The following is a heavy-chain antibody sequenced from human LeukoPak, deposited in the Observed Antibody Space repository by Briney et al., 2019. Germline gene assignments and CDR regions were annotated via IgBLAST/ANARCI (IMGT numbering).Heavy chain of an antibody. CDR3: ARDLTTVPYYFDY. Sequence: ASVKVSCKASGYTFTSYDINWVRRATGQGLEWMGWISAYNGNTNYAQKLQGRVTMTTDTSTSTAYMELRSLRSDDTAVYYCARDLTTVPYYFDYWGQGTLVTVSS. CDR2: ISAYNGNT. J-gene: IGHJ4*02. V-gene: IGHV1-18*01. CDR1: GYTFTSYD. D-gene: IGHD4-17*01.